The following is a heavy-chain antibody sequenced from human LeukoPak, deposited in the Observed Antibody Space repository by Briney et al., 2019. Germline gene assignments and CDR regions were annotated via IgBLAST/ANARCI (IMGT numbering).Heavy chain of an antibody. J-gene: IGHJ4*02. CDR3: ATGYSNAWVDY. CDR1: GGSISSSSYY. Sequence: SETLSLTCTVSGGSISSSSYYWGWIRQPPGRGLEWIGSIYYSGSTYYNPSLKSRVTISVDTSKNQFSLKLSSVTAADTAVYYCATGYSNAWVDYWGQGTLVTVSS. V-gene: IGHV4-39*01. CDR2: IYYSGST. D-gene: IGHD6-13*01.